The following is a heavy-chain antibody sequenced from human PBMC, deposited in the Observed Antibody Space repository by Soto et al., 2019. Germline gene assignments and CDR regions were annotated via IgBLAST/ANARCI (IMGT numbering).Heavy chain of an antibody. CDR2: ISAYNGNT. V-gene: IGHV1-18*04. D-gene: IGHD2-15*01. J-gene: IGHJ4*02. CDR3: ARDSGAPGYCSGGSCYADY. Sequence: QVQLVQSGAEVKKPGASVKVSCKASGYTFTSYGISWVRQAPGQGLELMGWISAYNGNTNYAQKLQGRVTMTTDTSTSTAYMELRSLRSDDTAVYYCARDSGAPGYCSGGSCYADYWGQGTLVTVSS. CDR1: GYTFTSYG.